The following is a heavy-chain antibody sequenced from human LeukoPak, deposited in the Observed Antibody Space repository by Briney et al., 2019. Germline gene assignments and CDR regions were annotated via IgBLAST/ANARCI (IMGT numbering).Heavy chain of an antibody. CDR2: FDPEDGET. D-gene: IGHD6-19*01. CDR1: GYTFTSYY. V-gene: IGHV1-24*01. J-gene: IGHJ4*02. Sequence: ASVKVSCKASGYTFTSYYMHWVRQAPGKGLEWMGGFDPEDGETIYAQKFQGRVTMTEDTPTDTAYMELSSLGSEDMAVYFCATERRDGWQWLPYFDYWGQGTLITVSS. CDR3: ATERRDGWQWLPYFDY.